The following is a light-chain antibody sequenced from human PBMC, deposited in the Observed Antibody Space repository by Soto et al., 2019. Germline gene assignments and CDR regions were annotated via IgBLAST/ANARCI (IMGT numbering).Light chain of an antibody. CDR3: AAWDDNLSAVV. Sequence: QSVLTQSHSASGTPGQRVTISCSGSSSNIGSNNVYWYHQFSGTAPKLLIYRNHQRPSGGPDRFSGSKSGTTASLAISGLRSEDEGDYYCAAWDDNLSAVVFGGGTKLTVL. V-gene: IGLV1-47*01. J-gene: IGLJ3*02. CDR2: RNH. CDR1: SSNIGSNN.